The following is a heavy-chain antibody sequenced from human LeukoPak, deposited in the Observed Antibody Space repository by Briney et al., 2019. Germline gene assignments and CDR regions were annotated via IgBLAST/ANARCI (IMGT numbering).Heavy chain of an antibody. CDR3: AKDQEGDIVVVVAVDY. CDR2: ISYDGSNK. V-gene: IGHV3-30*18. J-gene: IGHJ4*02. CDR1: GFTFSSYG. Sequence: HPGGSLRLSCAASGFTFSSYGMHWVRQAPGKGLEWVAVISYDGSNKYYADSVKGRFTISRDNSKKTLYLQMNSLRAEDTAVYYCAKDQEGDIVVVVAVDYWGQGTLVTVSS. D-gene: IGHD2-15*01.